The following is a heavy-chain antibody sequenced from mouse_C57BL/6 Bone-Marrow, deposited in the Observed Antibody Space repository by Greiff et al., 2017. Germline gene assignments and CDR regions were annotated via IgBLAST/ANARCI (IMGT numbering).Heavy chain of an antibody. Sequence: VQLQQPGAELVKPGASVKLSCKASGYTFTSYWMHWVKQRPGQGLEWIGMIHPNSGSTNYNEKFKSKATLSVDKSSSTAYMLLSSLTSAASAVYYCARHHFGNSYGYAMDYWGQGTSVTVSS. J-gene: IGHJ4*01. CDR2: IHPNSGST. D-gene: IGHD1-1*01. V-gene: IGHV1-64*01. CDR3: ARHHFGNSYGYAMDY. CDR1: GYTFTSYW.